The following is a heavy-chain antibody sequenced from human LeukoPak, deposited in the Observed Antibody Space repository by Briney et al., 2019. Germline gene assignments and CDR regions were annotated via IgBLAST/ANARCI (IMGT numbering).Heavy chain of an antibody. Sequence: SETLSLTCTVSGGSISNNNYYWGWIRQPPGKGLEWIGSVYYSGSTYYNPSLKSRITISVDTSKNQFSLNLSSVIATDTAVYYCARSTSLGYCSGGSCYRKHFDYWGLGTLVTVSS. CDR3: ARSTSLGYCSGGSCYRKHFDY. D-gene: IGHD2-15*01. J-gene: IGHJ4*02. CDR2: VYYSGST. V-gene: IGHV4-39*01. CDR1: GGSISNNNYY.